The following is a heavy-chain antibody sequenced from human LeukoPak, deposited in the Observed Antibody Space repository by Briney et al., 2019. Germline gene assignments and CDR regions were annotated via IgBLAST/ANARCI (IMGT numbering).Heavy chain of an antibody. V-gene: IGHV4-34*01. CDR3: ARVGGWLQLKRWGFDP. J-gene: IGHJ5*02. D-gene: IGHD5-24*01. Sequence: SETLTLTCAVYGGSLRSYYWSWIRQSPGKGLEWIGEITHAGTTTYNPSLKSRLLISMDTSKRQFSLRLTSVTAADTAIYYCARVGGWLQLKRWGFDPWGQGTPVTVSS. CDR1: GGSLRSYY. CDR2: ITHAGTT.